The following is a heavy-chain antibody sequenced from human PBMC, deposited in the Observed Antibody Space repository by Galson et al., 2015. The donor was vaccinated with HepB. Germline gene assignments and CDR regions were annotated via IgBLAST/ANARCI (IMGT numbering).Heavy chain of an antibody. Sequence: SLRLSCAASGFTFSSYGMHWVRQAPGKGLEWVAVISYDGSNKYYADSVKGRFTISRDNSKNTLYLQMNSLRAEDTAVYYCAKDQRITIFGVVTSYGMDVWGQGTTVTVSS. CDR1: GFTFSSYG. D-gene: IGHD3-3*01. J-gene: IGHJ6*02. V-gene: IGHV3-30*18. CDR2: ISYDGSNK. CDR3: AKDQRITIFGVVTSYGMDV.